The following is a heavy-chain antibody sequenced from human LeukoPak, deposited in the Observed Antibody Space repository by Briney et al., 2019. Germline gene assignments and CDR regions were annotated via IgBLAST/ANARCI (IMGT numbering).Heavy chain of an antibody. Sequence: GGSLRLSCAASGFTFSNYGMHWVRQAPGKGLEWVAVISYEGSNKFYADSVKGRFTISRDNSKNTLYLQMNSLRLEDTAVYYCASVYYDILTGYSGFDYWGQGTLVTVSS. J-gene: IGHJ4*02. V-gene: IGHV3-30*03. CDR3: ASVYYDILTGYSGFDY. CDR2: ISYEGSNK. CDR1: GFTFSNYG. D-gene: IGHD3-9*01.